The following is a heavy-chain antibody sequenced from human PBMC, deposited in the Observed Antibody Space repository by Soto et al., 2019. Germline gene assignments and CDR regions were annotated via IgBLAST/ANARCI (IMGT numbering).Heavy chain of an antibody. J-gene: IGHJ4*02. Sequence: SETLSLTCTVSGASINSFYWSWIRQHPGKELEWIVYSHSSGSTDYNPSLQSRVTISIDTSRNQFSLKLTSVTAADTVVYYCARHDDFGVFRYWGQGTLVTVSS. D-gene: IGHD3-3*01. V-gene: IGHV4-59*08. CDR2: SHSSGST. CDR1: GASINSFY. CDR3: ARHDDFGVFRY.